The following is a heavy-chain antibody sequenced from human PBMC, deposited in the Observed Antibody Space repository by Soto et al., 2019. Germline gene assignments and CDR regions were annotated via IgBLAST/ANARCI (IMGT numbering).Heavy chain of an antibody. V-gene: IGHV3-23*01. J-gene: IGHJ4*02. Sequence: EVQVLESGGGLVQPGGSLRLSCAATGFTFSDFAMSWVRQAPGKGLEWVSRIYGGGNGPHYADSVKGRVTISRDNSKNMLYLQMNSLRAEDTAVYYCAKMEGMDTWAYSFDYWGQGNLVTVSS. CDR3: AKMEGMDTWAYSFDY. CDR1: GFTFSDFA. CDR2: IYGGGNGP. D-gene: IGHD5-18*01.